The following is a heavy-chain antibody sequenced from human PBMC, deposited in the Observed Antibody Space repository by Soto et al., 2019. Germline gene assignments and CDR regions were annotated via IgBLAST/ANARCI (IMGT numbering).Heavy chain of an antibody. J-gene: IGHJ6*02. Sequence: QVQLVQSGAEVKKPGSSVKISCKASGGTFNNYHITWVRQAPGQGLEWMGGVIPMFGTATYTQKLHGRLTITGDISTRTSYMDLSSLRSEDTATYFFGRGGLRWEEGTTYSCHVDVWGQGTTVTVSS. V-gene: IGHV1-69*06. D-gene: IGHD1-26*01. CDR3: GRGGLRWEEGTTYSCHVDV. CDR1: GGTFNNYH. CDR2: VIPMFGTA.